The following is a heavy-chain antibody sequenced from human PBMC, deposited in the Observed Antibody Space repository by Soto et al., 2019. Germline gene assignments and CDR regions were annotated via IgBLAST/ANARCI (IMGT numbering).Heavy chain of an antibody. CDR3: ARLRVVVGTSDWFDP. J-gene: IGHJ5*02. CDR2: IYNSGST. Sequence: SETLSLTCTVSGGSISSGGYYWSWIRQPPGKGLEWIGYIYNSGSTNYNPSLKSRVTISVDTSKNQFSLKLSSVTAADTAVYYCARLRVVVGTSDWFDPWGQGTLVTVSS. D-gene: IGHD2-15*01. V-gene: IGHV4-61*08. CDR1: GGSISSGGYY.